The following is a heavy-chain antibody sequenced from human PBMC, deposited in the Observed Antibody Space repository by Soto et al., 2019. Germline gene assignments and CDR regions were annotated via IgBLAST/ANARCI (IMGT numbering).Heavy chain of an antibody. CDR2: IYYSGST. CDR1: GGSISSYY. V-gene: IGHV4-59*01. J-gene: IGHJ4*02. D-gene: IGHD5-18*01. Sequence: PSETLSLTCTVSGGSISSYYWSWIRQPPGKGLEWIGYIYYSGSTNYNPSLKGRVTISVDTSKNQFSLKLSSVTAADTAVYYCAREDQNTAMVGFDYWGQGTLVTVSS. CDR3: AREDQNTAMVGFDY.